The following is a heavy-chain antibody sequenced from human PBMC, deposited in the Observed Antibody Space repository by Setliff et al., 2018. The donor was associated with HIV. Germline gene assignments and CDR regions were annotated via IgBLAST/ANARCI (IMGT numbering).Heavy chain of an antibody. CDR1: GFTFSDSN. Sequence: PGGSLRLSCAASGFTFSDSNMGWIRQVPGKGLEWVSYSSSRSGYTNYADSVEGRFTISREDAKDALYLQMNSLRAGDKAVYYCARGSTDYYYNSVYSELDHWGRGTLVTVSS. CDR3: ARGSTDYYYNSVYSELDH. CDR2: SSSRSGYT. D-gene: IGHD3-22*01. V-gene: IGHV3-11*06. J-gene: IGHJ4*02.